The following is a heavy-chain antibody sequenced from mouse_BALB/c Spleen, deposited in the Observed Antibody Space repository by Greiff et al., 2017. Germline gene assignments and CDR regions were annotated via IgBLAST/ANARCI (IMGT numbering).Heavy chain of an antibody. CDR3: ASGYGSSDYAMDY. V-gene: IGHV1S81*02. CDR2: INPSNGRT. D-gene: IGHD1-1*01. CDR1: GYTFTSYW. J-gene: IGHJ4*01. Sequence: QVQLQQPGAELVKPGASVKLSCKASGYTFTSYWMHWVKQRPGQGLEWIGEINPSNGRTNYNEKFKSKATLTVDKSSSTAYMQLSSLTSEDSAVYYCASGYGSSDYAMDYWGQGTSVTVSS.